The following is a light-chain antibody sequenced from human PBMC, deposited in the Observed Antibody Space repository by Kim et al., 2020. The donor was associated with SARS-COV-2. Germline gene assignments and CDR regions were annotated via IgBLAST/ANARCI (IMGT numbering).Light chain of an antibody. CDR3: QQYNSYSWT. Sequence: DIQMTQSPSTLSASVGDRVTITCRASQSISSWLAWYQQKPGKAPKLLIYKASSLESGVPSRFSGSGSGTEFTLPISSLQTDDFATNYCQQYNSYSWTFGQGTKVDIK. CDR1: QSISSW. CDR2: KAS. V-gene: IGKV1-5*03. J-gene: IGKJ1*01.